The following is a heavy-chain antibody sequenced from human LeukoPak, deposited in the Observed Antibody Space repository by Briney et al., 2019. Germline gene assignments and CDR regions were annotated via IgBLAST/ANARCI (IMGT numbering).Heavy chain of an antibody. V-gene: IGHV3-21*01. D-gene: IGHD2-2*01. CDR1: RFTFSSYS. CDR2: ISSSSSYI. Sequence: SGASLRLSCSASRFTFSSYSMNWVRQAPGKGLEWVSSISSSSSYIYYADSVKGRFTISRDNAKNSLYLQMNSLRAEDTAVYYCARDPIPLPPPPPLVVVPAAMLDYYYGMDVWGKGTTVTVSS. J-gene: IGHJ6*04. CDR3: ARDPIPLPPPPPLVVVPAAMLDYYYGMDV.